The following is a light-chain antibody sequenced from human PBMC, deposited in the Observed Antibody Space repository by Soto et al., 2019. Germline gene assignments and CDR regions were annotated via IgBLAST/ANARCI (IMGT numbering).Light chain of an antibody. CDR3: QQYASTPIT. CDR2: GVS. J-gene: IGKJ5*01. V-gene: IGKV3-20*01. Sequence: LLTQSPGTLSFSPGERATLSCRASQSVGSYLAWYQHKPGQAPRLLIYGVSSRATGIPDRFSGSGSGTDFTLTISRLEPEDFAVYYCQQYASTPITFGQGTRLEI. CDR1: QSVGSY.